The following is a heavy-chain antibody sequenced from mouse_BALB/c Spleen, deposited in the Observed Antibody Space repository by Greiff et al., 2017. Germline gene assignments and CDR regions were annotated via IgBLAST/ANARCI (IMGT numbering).Heavy chain of an antibody. D-gene: IGHD2-12*01. V-gene: IGHV5-9-4*01. CDR1: GFTFSSYA. J-gene: IGHJ4*01. CDR2: ISSGGSYT. CDR3: ARDYDGVYAMDY. Sequence: EVHLVESGGGLVKPGGSLKLSCAASGFTFSSYAMSWVRQSPEKRLEWVAEISSGGSYTYYPDTVTGRFTISRDNAKNTLYLEMSSLRSEDTAMYYCARDYDGVYAMDYWGQGTSVTVSS.